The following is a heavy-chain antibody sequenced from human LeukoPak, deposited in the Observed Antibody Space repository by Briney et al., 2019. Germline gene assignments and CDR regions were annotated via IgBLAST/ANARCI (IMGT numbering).Heavy chain of an antibody. D-gene: IGHD4-23*01. J-gene: IGHJ4*02. V-gene: IGHV3-30*02. Sequence: QPWGSLRLSCASSGFSFSSYGMRWGRPAPGKGLEWGAFIRYGGSNKYYEDSVKGRFTISRDNSKTTLYMQMNSLRANDTAVYYCAKDLGSGNSGFDYWGQGTLVTVSS. CDR1: GFSFSSYG. CDR2: IRYGGSNK. CDR3: AKDLGSGNSGFDY.